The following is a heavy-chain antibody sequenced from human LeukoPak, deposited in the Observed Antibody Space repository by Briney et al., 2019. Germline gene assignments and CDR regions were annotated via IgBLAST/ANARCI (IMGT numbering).Heavy chain of an antibody. CDR2: ISDSGGRT. V-gene: IGHV3-23*01. J-gene: IGHJ4*02. CDR3: ARTDLTMIVVANIDY. CDR1: GITLSNYG. D-gene: IGHD3-22*01. Sequence: PGGSLRLSCGVSGITLSNYGMSWVRQAPGKGLEWVAGISDSGGRTNYADSVKGRFTISRDSPKNTLYLQMNSLRAEDTAVYYCARTDLTMIVVANIDYWGQGTLVTVSS.